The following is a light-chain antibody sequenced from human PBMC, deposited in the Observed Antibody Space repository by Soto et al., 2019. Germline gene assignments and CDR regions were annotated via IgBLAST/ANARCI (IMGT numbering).Light chain of an antibody. CDR1: QSVSSY. V-gene: IGKV3-11*01. CDR3: QQRSNLPLT. Sequence: EIVLTQSPATLSLSPGERATPSCRASQSVSSYLAWYQQKPGQAPRLLIYDASNRATGVPARFSGSGSGTDFTLTISSLEPEDFAVYYCQQRSNLPLTFGQGTRLEIK. CDR2: DAS. J-gene: IGKJ5*01.